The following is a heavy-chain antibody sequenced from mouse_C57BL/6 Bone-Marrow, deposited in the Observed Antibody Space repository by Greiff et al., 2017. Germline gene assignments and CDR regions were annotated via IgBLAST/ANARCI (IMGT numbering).Heavy chain of an antibody. V-gene: IGHV5-6*01. CDR3: ARRGSTQFAY. CDR2: ISSGGSYT. J-gene: IGHJ3*01. CDR1: GFTFSSYG. Sequence: EVQRVESGGDLVKPGGSLKLSCAASGFTFSSYGMSWVRQTPDKRLEWVATISSGGSYTYYPDSVKGRCTISRDNAKNTLYLQMRSRRSEDKAMDDCARRGSTQFAYWGQGTMVTVSA. D-gene: IGHD5-1*01.